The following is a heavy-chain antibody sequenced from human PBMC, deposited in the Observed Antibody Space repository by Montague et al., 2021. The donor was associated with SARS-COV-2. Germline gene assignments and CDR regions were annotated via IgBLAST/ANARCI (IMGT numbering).Heavy chain of an antibody. CDR3: ASQSGSYYNYFDL. Sequence: TLSLTCSVPGGSISSGNYYWSWIRQHPRKGLEFIGYIYYSGGSFYNPSLKSRLTISVDTSKNRFSLRLSSVTAADTAIYFCASQSGSYYNYFDLWGQGTLVTVSS. D-gene: IGHD1-26*01. CDR2: IYYSGGS. V-gene: IGHV4-31*03. J-gene: IGHJ4*02. CDR1: GGSISSGNYY.